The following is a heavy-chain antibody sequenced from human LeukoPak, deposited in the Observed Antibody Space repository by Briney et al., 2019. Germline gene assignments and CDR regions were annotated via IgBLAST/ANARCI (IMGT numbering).Heavy chain of an antibody. J-gene: IGHJ4*02. V-gene: IGHV3-48*02. CDR3: ARSGSGGLD. D-gene: IGHD3-16*01. Sequence: LEWISYISSSSSTIYYADSVKGRFTISRDNAKNSLYLQMSSLRDEDTAVYYCARSGSGGLDWGQGTLVTVSS. CDR2: ISSSSSTI.